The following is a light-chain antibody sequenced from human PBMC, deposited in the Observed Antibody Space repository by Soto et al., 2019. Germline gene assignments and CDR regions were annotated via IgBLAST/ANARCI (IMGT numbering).Light chain of an antibody. Sequence: DIVMTQSPDSLAVSLGERATINCKSSQSALSSSNNENYLAWYQQKPRQPPKLLIYWASTRDSGVPDRFSGSGSGTHFSLTSSSLQAEDVAVYYCQQYYTTPFTCGPGTKVDIK. CDR3: QQYYTTPFT. J-gene: IGKJ3*01. CDR2: WAS. CDR1: QSALSSSNNENY. V-gene: IGKV4-1*01.